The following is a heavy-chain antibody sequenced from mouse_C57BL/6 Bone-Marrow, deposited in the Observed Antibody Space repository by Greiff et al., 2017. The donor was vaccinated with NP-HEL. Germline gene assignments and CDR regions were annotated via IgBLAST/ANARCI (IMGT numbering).Heavy chain of an antibody. J-gene: IGHJ1*03. CDR3: ASGRPWYFDV. Sequence: QVQLQQPGAELVRPGSSVKLSCKASGYTFTSYWMHWVKQRPLQGLEWIGNIDPSDSATHYNQKFKDKATLTVDKSSSTAYMQLSRLTSEDSAVYYCASGRPWYFDVWGTGTTVTVSS. CDR1: GYTFTSYW. V-gene: IGHV1-52*01. CDR2: IDPSDSAT.